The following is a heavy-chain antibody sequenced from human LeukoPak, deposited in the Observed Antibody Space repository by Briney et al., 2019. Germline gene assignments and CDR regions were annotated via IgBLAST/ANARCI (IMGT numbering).Heavy chain of an antibody. V-gene: IGHV4-59*11. CDR2: IYYSGST. CDR1: GGSISGHY. D-gene: IGHD1-26*01. CDR3: ARSPVGANDYFDY. J-gene: IGHJ4*02. Sequence: PSETLSLTCTVSGGSISGHYWSWIRQPPGKGLEWIGYIYYSGSTNYNPSLKSRVTISVDTSKNQFSLKLSSVTAADTAVYYCARSPVGANDYFDYWGQGTLVTVSS.